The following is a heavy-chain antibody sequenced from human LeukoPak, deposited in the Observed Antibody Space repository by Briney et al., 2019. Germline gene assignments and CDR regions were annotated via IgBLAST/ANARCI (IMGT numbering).Heavy chain of an antibody. CDR3: ARVREIAAAASLGY. J-gene: IGHJ4*02. CDR2: INPNSGGT. CDR1: GYTFTGYY. V-gene: IGHV1-2*02. D-gene: IGHD6-13*01. Sequence: ASVKVSCKASGYTFTGYYMHWVRQAPGQGLEWMGWINPNSGGTNYAQKFQGRVTMTRDTSISTAYMALSRLRSDDTAVYYCARVREIAAAASLGYWGQGTLVTVSS.